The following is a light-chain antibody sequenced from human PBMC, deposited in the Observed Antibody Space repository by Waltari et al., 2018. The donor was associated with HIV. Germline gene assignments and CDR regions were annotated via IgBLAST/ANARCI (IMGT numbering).Light chain of an antibody. J-gene: IGLJ2*01. CDR1: RSNLRAGYV. V-gene: IGLV1-40*01. Sequence: QSVLTQPPSVSGAPGPRVTISSTGTRSNLRAGYVYHWYQQLPGTAPKLLIYGNSTRPSGVPDRFSGSKSGTSASLAITGLQAEDEADYYCQSYDSRLSGFVIFGGGSKLTVL. CDR2: GNS. CDR3: QSYDSRLSGFVI.